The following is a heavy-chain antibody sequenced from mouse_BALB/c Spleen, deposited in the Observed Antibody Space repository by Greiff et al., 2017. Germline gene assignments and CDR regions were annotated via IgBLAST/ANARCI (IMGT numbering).Heavy chain of an antibody. J-gene: IGHJ4*01. CDR1: GYTFTNYW. D-gene: IGHD1-1*01. CDR2: IYPGGGYT. Sequence: VQLQQSGAELVRPGTSVKISCKASGYTFTNYWLGWVKQRPGHGLEWIGDIYPGGGYTNYNEKFKGKATLTADTSSSTAYMQLSSLTSEDSAVYFCARSDYGSSYLFYAMDYWGQGTSVTVSS. CDR3: ARSDYGSSYLFYAMDY. V-gene: IGHV1-63*02.